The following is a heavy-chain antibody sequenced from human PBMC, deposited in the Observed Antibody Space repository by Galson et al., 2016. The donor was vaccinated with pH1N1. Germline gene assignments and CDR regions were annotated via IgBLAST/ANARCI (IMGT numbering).Heavy chain of an antibody. Sequence: SCAASGFTFSNYWMHWVRQAPGKGLEWVANIKQDGSEKYYVDSVKGRFTISRDNAKNSLYMQMNSLRAEDTAVYYCARAVGAQTAHWGQGTLVTVSS. V-gene: IGHV3-7*01. J-gene: IGHJ4*02. CDR1: GFTFSNYW. CDR2: IKQDGSEK. CDR3: ARAVGAQTAH. D-gene: IGHD1-26*01.